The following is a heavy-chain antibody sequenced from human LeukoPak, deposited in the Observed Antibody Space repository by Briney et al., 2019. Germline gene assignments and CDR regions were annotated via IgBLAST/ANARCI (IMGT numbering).Heavy chain of an antibody. CDR1: GFTFTDYG. D-gene: IGHD1-1*01. V-gene: IGHV3-30*02. CDR3: AKEGTASKPSDLDK. Sequence: GGSLRLSCAASGFTFTDYGIHWVRQAPGKGLEWVAFIRYDGTIKYYADSVKGRFTISRDNSRNTLYLQMNSLRTEDTAVYYCAKEGTASKPSDLDKWGQGTLVTVSS. CDR2: IRYDGTIK. J-gene: IGHJ4*02.